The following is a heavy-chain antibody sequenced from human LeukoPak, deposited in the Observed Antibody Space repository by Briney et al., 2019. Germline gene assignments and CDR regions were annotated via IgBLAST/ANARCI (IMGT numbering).Heavy chain of an antibody. CDR2: ISSSGTTI. Sequence: GGSLSLSCAASGFTFSSYEMNWVRQAPGKGLEWVSYISSSGTTIYYADSVKGRFTISRDNAKNSLYLQMNSLRAEDTAVYYCARDFRGSSPPASYWGQGTLVTVSS. CDR1: GFTFSSYE. D-gene: IGHD1-26*01. V-gene: IGHV3-48*03. CDR3: ARDFRGSSPPASY. J-gene: IGHJ4*02.